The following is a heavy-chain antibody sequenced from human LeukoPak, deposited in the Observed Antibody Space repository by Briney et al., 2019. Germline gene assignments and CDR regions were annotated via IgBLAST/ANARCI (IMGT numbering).Heavy chain of an antibody. V-gene: IGHV4-39*07. D-gene: IGHD3-9*01. CDR2: IYYSGST. CDR1: GGSISSSSYY. J-gene: IGHJ4*02. Sequence: SETLSLTCTVSGGSISSSSYYWGWIRQPPGKGQEWIGSIYYSGSTYYNPSLKSRVTISVDTSKNQFSLKLSSVTAADTAVYYCARRGNDILTGYPLDYWGQGTLVTVSS. CDR3: ARRGNDILTGYPLDY.